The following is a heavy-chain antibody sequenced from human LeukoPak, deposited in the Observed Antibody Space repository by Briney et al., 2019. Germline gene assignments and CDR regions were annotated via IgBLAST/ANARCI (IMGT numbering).Heavy chain of an antibody. CDR1: GFTFDDYA. CDR2: ISWNSGSI. Sequence: GGSLRLSCAASGFTFDDYAMHWVRQAPGKGLEWVSGISWNSGSIGYADSVKGRFTISRDNAKNSLYLQMNSLRAEDTALYYCAKVCDYGDYVAAFDIWGQGTMVTVSS. J-gene: IGHJ3*02. D-gene: IGHD4-17*01. V-gene: IGHV3-9*01. CDR3: AKVCDYGDYVAAFDI.